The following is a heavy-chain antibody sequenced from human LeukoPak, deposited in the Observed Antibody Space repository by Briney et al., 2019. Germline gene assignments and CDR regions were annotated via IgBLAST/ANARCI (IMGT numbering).Heavy chain of an antibody. Sequence: SETLSLTCTVSGGSLSSGDYYWSWIRQPPGTGLEWIRYIYYSGSTYYNPSLKSRVTIAVGTSKNQFSLKLSSVTAADTAVYYCARERGVTYYYGSGSYPDYWGQGTLVAVSS. CDR2: IYYSGST. V-gene: IGHV4-30-4*08. CDR1: GGSLSSGDYY. D-gene: IGHD3-10*01. J-gene: IGHJ4*02. CDR3: ARERGVTYYYGSGSYPDY.